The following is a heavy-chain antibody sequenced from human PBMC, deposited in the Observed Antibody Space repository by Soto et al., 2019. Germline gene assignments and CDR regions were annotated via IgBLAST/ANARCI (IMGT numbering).Heavy chain of an antibody. D-gene: IGHD2-21*02. V-gene: IGHV3-30*18. CDR2: ISYDGSNK. CDR1: GFTFSSYG. CDR3: AKLTRLRYFDY. Sequence: GGSLRRSCAASGFTFSSYGMHWVRQAPGKGLEWVAVISYDGSNKYYADSVKGRFTISRDNSKNTLCLQMNSLRAEDTAVYYCAKLTRLRYFDYWGQGTLVTVSS. J-gene: IGHJ4*02.